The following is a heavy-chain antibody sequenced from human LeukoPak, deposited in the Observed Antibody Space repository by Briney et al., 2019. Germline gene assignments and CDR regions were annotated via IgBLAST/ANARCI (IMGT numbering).Heavy chain of an antibody. CDR1: GGSISSYY. V-gene: IGHV4-59*01. D-gene: IGHD6-13*01. CDR2: IYYSGST. J-gene: IGHJ4*02. Sequence: SETLSLTCTVSGGSISSYYWSWIRQPPGKGLEWIGYIYYSGSTNYNPSLKSRVTISVDTSKNQFSLKLSSVTAADTAVYYCARTSIDSSSWYDYWGQGTLVTVSS. CDR3: ARTSIDSSSWYDY.